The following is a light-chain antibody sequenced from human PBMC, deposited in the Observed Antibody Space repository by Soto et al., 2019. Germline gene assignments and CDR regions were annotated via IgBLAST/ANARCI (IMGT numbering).Light chain of an antibody. CDR2: AAS. J-gene: IGKJ1*01. CDR1: QGISSY. CDR3: QQYNSYPWT. V-gene: IGKV1-8*01. Sequence: AILMTQSPSSLTASPGDRVTITCRASQGISSYLAWYQQKPGKAPKLLIYAASTLQSGVPSRFSGSGSGTEFTLTISSLQPDDFATYYCQQYNSYPWTFGQGTKVDNK.